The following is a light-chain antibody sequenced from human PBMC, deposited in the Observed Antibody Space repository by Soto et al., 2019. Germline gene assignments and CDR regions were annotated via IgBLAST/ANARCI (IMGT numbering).Light chain of an antibody. CDR2: AVN. CDR1: TSDVGAYNF. Sequence: QSVLTQPPSASGSPGQSVTISCTGATSDVGAYNFVSWYQQHPGKAPKLMIYAVNKRPSGVPDRFSGSKSGKTASLTVSGLQAEDEADYFCSSYAGNYNLIFGGGTQLTVL. V-gene: IGLV2-8*01. CDR3: SSYAGNYNLI. J-gene: IGLJ2*01.